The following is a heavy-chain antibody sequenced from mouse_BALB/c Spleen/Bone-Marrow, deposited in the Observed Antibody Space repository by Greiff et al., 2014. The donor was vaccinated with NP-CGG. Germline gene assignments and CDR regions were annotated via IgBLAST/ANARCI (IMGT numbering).Heavy chain of an antibody. J-gene: IGHJ1*01. V-gene: IGHV2-6-1*01. CDR2: IWSDGNT. CDR1: GFSLTSYG. D-gene: IGHD1-1*01. Sequence: QVQLKESGPGLVAPSQSLSITCTISGFSLTSYGVHWVRQPPGKGLEWLVVIWSDGNTTYNSALKSRLSISKDNSKSQVFLKMNSLQTDDTAMYYCARHYYGGSYWYFDVWGAGTTVTVSS. CDR3: ARHYYGGSYWYFDV.